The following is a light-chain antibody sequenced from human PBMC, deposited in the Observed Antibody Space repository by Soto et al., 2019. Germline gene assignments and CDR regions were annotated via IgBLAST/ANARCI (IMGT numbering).Light chain of an antibody. V-gene: IGKV1-5*03. CDR2: KAS. J-gene: IGKJ1*01. CDR3: QLYNSLSVT. Sequence: DIQMTQSPSTLSASVGDRVTITCRASQNIGNWLAWYQQKPGKAPKLLVYKASTLESGVPSRFSGSGSGKQFTLTLSSLQPYDLATCYCQLYNSLSVTFGQGTKVEVK. CDR1: QNIGNW.